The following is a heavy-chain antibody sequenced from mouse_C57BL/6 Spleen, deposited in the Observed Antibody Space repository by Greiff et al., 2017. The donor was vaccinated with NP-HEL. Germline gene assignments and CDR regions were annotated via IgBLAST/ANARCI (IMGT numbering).Heavy chain of an antibody. D-gene: IGHD1-1*01. CDR3: ASPLFITTVVATDFDV. Sequence: QVQLQQSGAELVKPGASVKLSCKASGYTFTSYWMHWVKQRPGQGLEWIGMIHPNSGSTNYNEKFKSKATLTVDKSSSTAYMQLSSLTSEDSAVYYCASPLFITTVVATDFDVWGTGTTVTVSS. J-gene: IGHJ1*03. CDR2: IHPNSGST. V-gene: IGHV1-64*01. CDR1: GYTFTSYW.